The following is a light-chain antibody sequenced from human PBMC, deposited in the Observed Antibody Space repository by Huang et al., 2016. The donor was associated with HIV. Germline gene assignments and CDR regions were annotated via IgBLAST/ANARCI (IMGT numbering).Light chain of an antibody. CDR2: AAS. CDR3: LQYNTWPKT. V-gene: IGKV3-15*01. Sequence: ETEMTQFPATLSVSPGESATLSCRASQSVSTNLAWYQQKPGQAPRLLIYAASTRATGSPGRFGGSGSGTEFTLTIGSLQSEDFAIYYCLQYNTWPKTFGQGTKVDFK. CDR1: QSVSTN. J-gene: IGKJ1*01.